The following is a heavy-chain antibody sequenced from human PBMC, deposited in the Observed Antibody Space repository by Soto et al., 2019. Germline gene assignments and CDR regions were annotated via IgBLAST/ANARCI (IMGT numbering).Heavy chain of an antibody. CDR3: ASFVDTAMVGAYYYYGMDV. D-gene: IGHD5-18*01. V-gene: IGHV1-69*06. Sequence: GALVKVSCKASGGTFSSCAISWVRQAPGQGLEWMGGIIPIFGTANYAQKFQGRVTITADKSTSTAYMELSSLRSEDTAVYYCASFVDTAMVGAYYYYGMDVWGQGTTVTVSS. CDR2: IIPIFGTA. CDR1: GGTFSSCA. J-gene: IGHJ6*02.